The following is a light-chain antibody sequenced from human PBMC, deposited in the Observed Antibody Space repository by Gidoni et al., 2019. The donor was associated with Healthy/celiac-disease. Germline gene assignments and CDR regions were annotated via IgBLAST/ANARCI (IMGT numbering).Light chain of an antibody. J-gene: IGKJ1*01. CDR1: QGISNY. CDR2: AAS. V-gene: IGKV1-27*01. Sequence: DIQMTQSPSSLSASVGDRVTITCRASQGISNYLAWYQQKPGKVPKLLIYAASTLQSGVPARFSGSGSGTDFTLTIGSIRPEDVATYYCQKYNSAPRTFGQGTRVEIK. CDR3: QKYNSAPRT.